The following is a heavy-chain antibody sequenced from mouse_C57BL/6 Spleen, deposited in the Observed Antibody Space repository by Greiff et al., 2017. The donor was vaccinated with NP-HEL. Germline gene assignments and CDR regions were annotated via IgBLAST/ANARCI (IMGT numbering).Heavy chain of an antibody. CDR1: GYAFTNYL. J-gene: IGHJ2*01. CDR2: INPGSGGT. V-gene: IGHV1-54*01. Sequence: VQLQQSGAELVRPGTSVKVSCKASGYAFTNYLIEWVKQRPGQGLEWIGVINPGSGGTNYNEKFKGKATLTADKSSSTAYMQLSSLTSEDSAVYFCARNYDYDLYYCDYWGQGTTLTVSS. CDR3: ARNYDYDLYYCDY. D-gene: IGHD2-4*01.